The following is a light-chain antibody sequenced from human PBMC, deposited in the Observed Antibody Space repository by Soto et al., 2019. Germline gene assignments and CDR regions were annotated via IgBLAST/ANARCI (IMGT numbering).Light chain of an antibody. V-gene: IGKV3-20*01. CDR2: GAS. Sequence: IVMTLSPATLSVSPGERATLSCRASQSVSSTYLAWYQQRPGQAPRLLIYGASSRATGIPDRFSGSGSGTDFTLTISRLEPEDFAVYYCHQYSSSTKTFGQGTKAAIK. CDR1: QSVSSTY. CDR3: HQYSSSTKT. J-gene: IGKJ1*01.